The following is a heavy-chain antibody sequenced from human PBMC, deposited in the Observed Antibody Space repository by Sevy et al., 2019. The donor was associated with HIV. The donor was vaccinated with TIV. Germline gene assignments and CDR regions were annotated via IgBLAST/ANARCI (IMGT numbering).Heavy chain of an antibody. V-gene: IGHV4-61*01. CDR1: GGSVSSGSYY. CDR3: ARAVHYGSGSYSDNNWFDP. D-gene: IGHD3-10*01. J-gene: IGHJ5*02. CDR2: IYYGGST. Sequence: SETLSLTCTVSGGSVSSGSYYWSWIRQPPGKGLEWIGYIYYGGSTNYNPSLKSRVTISVDTSKNQFSLKLSSVTAADTAVYYCARAVHYGSGSYSDNNWFDPWGQGTLVTVSS.